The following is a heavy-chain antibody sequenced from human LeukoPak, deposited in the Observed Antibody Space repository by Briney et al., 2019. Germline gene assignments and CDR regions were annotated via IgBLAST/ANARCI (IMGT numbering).Heavy chain of an antibody. CDR2: LYSGGST. V-gene: IGHV3-53*01. D-gene: IGHD6-13*01. J-gene: IGHJ4*02. Sequence: PGGSLRLSCAASGFTFSSYAMHWVRQAPGKGLEWVSVLYSGGSTYYADSVKGRFTISRDNSKNTLYLQMNSLRAEDTAVYYCARASYSSSWYFFDYWGQGTLVTVSS. CDR1: GFTFSSYA. CDR3: ARASYSSSWYFFDY.